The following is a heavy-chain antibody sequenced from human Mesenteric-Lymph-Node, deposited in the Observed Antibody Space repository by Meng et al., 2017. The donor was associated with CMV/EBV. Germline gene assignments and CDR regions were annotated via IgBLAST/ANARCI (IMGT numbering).Heavy chain of an antibody. V-gene: IGHV3-7*01. CDR1: GFTFSTYS. CDR2: IKEDGNQK. D-gene: IGHD3-22*01. CDR3: ARVTHTSAYYSDPVFDY. J-gene: IGHJ4*02. Sequence: GGSLRLSCAASGFTFSTYSMNWVRQAPGKGLEWVANIKEDGNQKYYVESVRGRFAISRDNARNSLYLQMSSLRADDTAVYYCARVTHTSAYYSDPVFDYWGQGALVTVSS.